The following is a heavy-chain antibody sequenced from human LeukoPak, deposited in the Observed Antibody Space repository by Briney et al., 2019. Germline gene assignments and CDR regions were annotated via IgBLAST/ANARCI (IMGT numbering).Heavy chain of an antibody. CDR3: ARDWLAGNPYHVFDL. D-gene: IGHD3-22*01. CDR1: GFTFSSYW. J-gene: IGHJ3*01. V-gene: IGHV3-7*01. Sequence: PGGSLRLSCAASGFTFSSYWMSWVRQAPGKGLECVANIKEDGSEEHYVDSVKGRFSISRDNAKNSLYLQMNSLRAEDTAVYYCARDWLAGNPYHVFDLWGKGTMVTVSS. CDR2: IKEDGSEE.